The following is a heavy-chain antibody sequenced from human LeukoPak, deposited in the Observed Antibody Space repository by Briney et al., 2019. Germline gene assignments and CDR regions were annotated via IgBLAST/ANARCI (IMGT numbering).Heavy chain of an antibody. Sequence: GGSLRLSCAASGFTFSSYGMHWVRQAPGKGLEWEAVIWYDGSNKYYADSVKGRFTISRDNSKNTLYLQMNSLRAEDTAVYYCARGDPQYCSGGSCYPAEDYWGQGTLVTVSS. V-gene: IGHV3-33*01. D-gene: IGHD2-15*01. CDR3: ARGDPQYCSGGSCYPAEDY. CDR1: GFTFSSYG. CDR2: IWYDGSNK. J-gene: IGHJ4*02.